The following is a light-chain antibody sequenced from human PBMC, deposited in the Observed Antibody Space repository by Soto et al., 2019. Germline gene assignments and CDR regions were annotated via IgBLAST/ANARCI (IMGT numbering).Light chain of an antibody. Sequence: QSVLTQPASVSGSPGQSITISCTGTSSDVGGYNYVSWYQQHPGKAPKLIIYEVSHRPSGASNHFSGYKSGNTASLTISGLQAEDEADYYCRSYTSTSTPCVFGTGTKVTGL. V-gene: IGLV2-14*01. J-gene: IGLJ1*01. CDR3: RSYTSTSTPCV. CDR2: EVS. CDR1: SSDVGGYNY.